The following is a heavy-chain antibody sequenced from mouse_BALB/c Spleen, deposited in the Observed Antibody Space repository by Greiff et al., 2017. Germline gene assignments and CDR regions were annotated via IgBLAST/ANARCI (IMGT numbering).Heavy chain of an antibody. J-gene: IGHJ4*01. CDR1: SYTFTSYW. CDR3: ARWYYGSSYAMDY. Sequence: DLVKPGASVKLSCKASSYTFTSYWINWIKQRPGQGLEWIGRIAPGSGSTYYNEMFKGKATLTVDTSSSTAYIQLSSLSSEDSAVYFCARWYYGSSYAMDYWGQGTSVTVSS. D-gene: IGHD1-1*01. V-gene: IGHV1S41*01. CDR2: IAPGSGST.